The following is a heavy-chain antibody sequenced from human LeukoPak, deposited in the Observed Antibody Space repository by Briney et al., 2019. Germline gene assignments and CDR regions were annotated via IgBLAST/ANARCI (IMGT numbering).Heavy chain of an antibody. D-gene: IGHD3-10*01. V-gene: IGHV4-30-2*01. CDR2: IYQSGST. CDR1: GDSISSGSYS. CDR3: ARSSGWFDP. J-gene: IGHJ5*02. Sequence: PSQTLSLTCAVSGDSISSGSYSWSWIRQAPGKGLEWIGYIYQSGSTYHNPSLTSRVTISVDRSKNQFSLKLSSVTAADTAVYYCARSSGWFDPWGQGTLVTVSS.